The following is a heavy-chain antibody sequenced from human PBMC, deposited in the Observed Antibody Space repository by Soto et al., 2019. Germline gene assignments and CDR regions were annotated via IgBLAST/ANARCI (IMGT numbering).Heavy chain of an antibody. CDR2: VSGNNGAS. V-gene: IGHV1-18*04. D-gene: IGHD2-8*01. J-gene: IGHJ5*01. CDR1: GYTSADFG. Sequence: ASVKVSCKASGYTSADFGSSWVRQAPGQGLEWMGWVSGNNGASNPAPKVQGRITMTLDTSTGVSYMALRSLRSDDTAIYYCVRDQKHFRVNGKWFDSWGQGTLVTVSS. CDR3: VRDQKHFRVNGKWFDS.